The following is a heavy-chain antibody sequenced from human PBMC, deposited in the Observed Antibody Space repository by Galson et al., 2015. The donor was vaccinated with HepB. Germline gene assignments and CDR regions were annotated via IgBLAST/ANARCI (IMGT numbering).Heavy chain of an antibody. J-gene: IGHJ6*02. Sequence: SLRLSCAASGFTFSSHGMHWVRQAPGKGLEWVAVIWYDGTNKNYADSVKGRFIISRDNSKNTLYLQMNSLRADDTAVCYCVKDGGYCSSTSCHIYFYGLDVWGQGTTVTVSS. V-gene: IGHV3-33*06. CDR1: GFTFSSHG. D-gene: IGHD2-2*01. CDR3: VKDGGYCSSTSCHIYFYGLDV. CDR2: IWYDGTNK.